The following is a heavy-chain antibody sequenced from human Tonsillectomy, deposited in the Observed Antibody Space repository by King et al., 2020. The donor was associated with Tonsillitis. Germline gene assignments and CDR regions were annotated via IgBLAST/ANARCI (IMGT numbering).Heavy chain of an antibody. J-gene: IGHJ4*02. CDR2: INPKGGST. D-gene: IGHD2-15*01. CDR1: GYSFTINY. Sequence: VQLVESGAEVKKPGASVKISCKASGYSFTINYLHWVRQAPGQGLEWMGLINPKGGSTSYAQKFQGRVTITRDTSTSSVFMEVNSLTSEDTALYYCARGRVGVAGVDLDHGGQGTQVTVSS. V-gene: IGHV1-46*01. CDR3: ARGRVGVAGVDLDH.